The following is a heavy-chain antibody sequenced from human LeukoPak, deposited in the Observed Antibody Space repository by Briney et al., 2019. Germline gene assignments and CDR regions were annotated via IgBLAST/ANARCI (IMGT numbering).Heavy chain of an antibody. CDR3: ARICSTTDCLISA. V-gene: IGHV3-74*01. D-gene: IGHD2-2*01. CDR1: GFTFSRYW. J-gene: IGHJ4*02. CDR2: INSDGSYT. Sequence: GGSPRLSCAASGFTFSRYWMHWVRHAPGKGLVWVSRINSDGSYTSYADFVKGRFTISRDNAKNTVYLQMSSLRAEDTAVYYCARICSTTDCLISAWGQGTLVTVSS.